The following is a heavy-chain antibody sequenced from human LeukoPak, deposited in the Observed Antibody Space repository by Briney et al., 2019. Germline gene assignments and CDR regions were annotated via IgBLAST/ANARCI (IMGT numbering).Heavy chain of an antibody. CDR2: ISVFNGNI. CDR3: ARDLYYDSSGYSSDAFDI. CDR1: GYTFSTSG. Sequence: ASVKVSCKASGYTFSTSGISWVRQAPGQGLERMGWISVFNGNIKYGQTFQGRVTLTTDASTNTAYMELRSLRSDDTAVYYCARDLYYDSSGYSSDAFDIWGQGTMVTVSS. J-gene: IGHJ3*02. V-gene: IGHV1-18*01. D-gene: IGHD3-22*01.